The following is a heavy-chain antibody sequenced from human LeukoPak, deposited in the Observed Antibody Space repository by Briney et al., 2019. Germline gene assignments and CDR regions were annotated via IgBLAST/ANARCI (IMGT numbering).Heavy chain of an antibody. CDR2: IKQDGSEK. D-gene: IGHD5-18*01. J-gene: IGHJ4*02. V-gene: IGHV3-7*01. CDR3: ARGSLVTPD. CDR1: GFTFSKYW. Sequence: GGSLRLSCAASGFTFSKYWMTWVRQAPGKGLEWVANIKQDGSEKYYVDSVKGRFTISRDNAKNSLYLQMNRLRTEDTAVYYCARGSLVTPDWGQGTLVTVSS.